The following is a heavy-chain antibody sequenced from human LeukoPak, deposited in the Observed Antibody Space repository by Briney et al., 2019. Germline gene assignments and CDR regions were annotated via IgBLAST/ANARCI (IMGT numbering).Heavy chain of an antibody. CDR1: GYTFTSYD. J-gene: IGHJ4*02. D-gene: IGHD3-9*01. CDR3: ARGTLYYDILTGYYTLPVFDY. Sequence: ASVKVSCKASGYTFTSYDINWVRQATGQGLEWMGWMNPNSGNTGYAQKFQGRVTMTRNTSISTAYMELSSLRSEDTAVYYCARGTLYYDILTGYYTLPVFDYWGQGTLVTVSS. V-gene: IGHV1-8*01. CDR2: MNPNSGNT.